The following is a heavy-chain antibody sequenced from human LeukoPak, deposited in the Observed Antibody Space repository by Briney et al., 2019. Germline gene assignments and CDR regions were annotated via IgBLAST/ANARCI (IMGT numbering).Heavy chain of an antibody. CDR2: ISGRGASK. CDR3: AKGVVVAPDVTPFDY. J-gene: IGHJ4*02. V-gene: IGHV3-23*01. Sequence: PGGSLRLSCAVSGLTFNNYAMSWVRQAPGKGLEWVSGISGRGASKYYADSVKGWFTISRDNSKNTLYLQMNSLRAEDTAVYYCAKGVVVAPDVTPFDYWGQGTLVTVSS. D-gene: IGHD2-2*01. CDR1: GLTFNNYA.